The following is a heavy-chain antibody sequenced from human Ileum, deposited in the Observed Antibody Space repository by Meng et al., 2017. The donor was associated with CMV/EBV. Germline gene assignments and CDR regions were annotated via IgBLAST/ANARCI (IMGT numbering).Heavy chain of an antibody. CDR2: ISPDGSDT. D-gene: IGHD4/OR15-4a*01. J-gene: IGHJ4*02. CDR3: VRVKLAAPNLVDY. V-gene: IGHV3-74*03. CDR1: GFTFSTYW. Sequence: CPASGFTFSTYWIHWVRQTPGRGLMWVSRISPDGSDTLYADSVKGRFTISRDNARNTLYLQMTGLRAEDTAVYYCVRVKLAAPNLVDYWGQGTLVTVSS.